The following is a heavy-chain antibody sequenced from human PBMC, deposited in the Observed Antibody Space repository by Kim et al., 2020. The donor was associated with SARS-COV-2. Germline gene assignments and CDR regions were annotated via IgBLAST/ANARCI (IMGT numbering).Heavy chain of an antibody. CDR1: GGSISSSSYY. J-gene: IGHJ3*02. V-gene: IGHV4-39*01. D-gene: IGHD3-22*01. CDR3: VSSITMIVVEGDAFDI. CDR2: IYYSGST. Sequence: SETLSLTCTVSGGSISSSSYYWGWIRQPPGKGLEWIGSIYYSGSTYYNPSLKSRVTISVDTSKNQFSLKLSSVTAADTAVYYCVSSITMIVVEGDAFDIWGQGTMVTVSS.